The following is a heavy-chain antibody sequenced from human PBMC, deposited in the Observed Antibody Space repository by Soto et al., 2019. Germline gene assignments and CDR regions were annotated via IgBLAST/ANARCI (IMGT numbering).Heavy chain of an antibody. CDR3: VKDPYSSGYYYSSHFDY. D-gene: IGHD3-22*01. V-gene: IGHV3-64D*08. Sequence: GGSLRLSCSASGFTFSSYAMHWVRQAPGKGLEYVSAISSNGGSTYYADSVKGRFTISRENSKNTLYLQMSSLRAEDTAGYYCVKDPYSSGYYYSSHFDYWGQGTLVTVSS. CDR1: GFTFSSYA. J-gene: IGHJ4*02. CDR2: ISSNGGST.